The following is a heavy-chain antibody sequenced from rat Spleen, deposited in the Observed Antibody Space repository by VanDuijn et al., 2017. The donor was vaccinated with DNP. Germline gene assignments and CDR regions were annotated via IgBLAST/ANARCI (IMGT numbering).Heavy chain of an antibody. CDR2: ITTSGDIS. D-gene: IGHD1-9*01. CDR3: ATYYGFNSYFFDY. CDR1: GFTFNTYW. J-gene: IGHJ2*01. Sequence: EVQLVESGGGLVQPGRSMKLSCVASGFTFNTYWMTWIRQVPGKGLEWVASITTSGDISYYPDSVKGRFTVSRDNANGTLYLQMDNLRSEDTATYFCATYYGFNSYFFDYWGQGVMVTVSS. V-gene: IGHV5-31*01.